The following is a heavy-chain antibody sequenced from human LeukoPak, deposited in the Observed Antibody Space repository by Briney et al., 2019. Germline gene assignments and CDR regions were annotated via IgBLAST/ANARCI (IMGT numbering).Heavy chain of an antibody. Sequence: SETLSLTCTVSGVSLSSGGQYWSWIRQSPGKGLEWIGYIFYRDSTNYNPSLKSRATISVDTSKNQFSLNLTSLTAADTAVYYCARDRGNGWPYFFDYWGRGTLVTVSS. J-gene: IGHJ4*02. CDR1: GVSLSSGGQY. CDR2: IFYRDST. CDR3: ARDRGNGWPYFFDY. D-gene: IGHD6-19*01. V-gene: IGHV4-31*03.